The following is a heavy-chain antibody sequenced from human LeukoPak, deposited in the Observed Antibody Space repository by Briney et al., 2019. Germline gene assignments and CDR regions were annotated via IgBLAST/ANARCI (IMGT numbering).Heavy chain of an antibody. CDR3: ARDPPDY. CDR1: GFTFSSYE. Sequence: GSLRLSCAASGFTFSSYEMNWVGQAPGKGLEWVSYILNSGTTTYYADSVKGRFALSRDNAKKSLYLQMNSLRAEDTGVYYCARDPPDYWGQGILVTVSS. CDR2: ILNSGTTT. V-gene: IGHV3-48*03. J-gene: IGHJ4*02.